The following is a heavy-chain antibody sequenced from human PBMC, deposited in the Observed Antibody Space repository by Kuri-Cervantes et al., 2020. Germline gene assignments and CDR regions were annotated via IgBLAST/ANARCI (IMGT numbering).Heavy chain of an antibody. CDR1: DYSISSEYH. CDR3: ATQGYSYGREYDY. Sequence: SETLSLTCAISDYSISSEYHWVWMRQPPGKGLECIRSLYHTGSTDTNPSLKSRVTISIDTSKDQFSLKLSSVTAADTAVYYCATQGYSYGREYDYWGQGTLVTVSS. V-gene: IGHV4-38-2*01. D-gene: IGHD5-18*01. J-gene: IGHJ4*02. CDR2: LYHTGST.